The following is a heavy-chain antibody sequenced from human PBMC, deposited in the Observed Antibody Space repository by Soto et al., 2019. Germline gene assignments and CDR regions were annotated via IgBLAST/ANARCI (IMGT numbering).Heavy chain of an antibody. Sequence: GSPRLSCAASGFTFSSYAMHWVRQAPGKGLEWVAVISYDGSNKYYADSVKGRFTISRDNSKNTLYLQMNSLRAEDTAVYYCASGGSGLYYYYGMDVWGQGTTVTVSS. CDR2: ISYDGSNK. D-gene: IGHD5-12*01. CDR3: ASGGSGLYYYYGMDV. J-gene: IGHJ6*02. V-gene: IGHV3-30-3*01. CDR1: GFTFSSYA.